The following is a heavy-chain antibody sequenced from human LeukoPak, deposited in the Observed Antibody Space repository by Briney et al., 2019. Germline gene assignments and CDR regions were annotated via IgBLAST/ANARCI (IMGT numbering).Heavy chain of an antibody. Sequence: SETLSLTRTVSGGSISSSSYYWGWIRQPPRKGLEWIGSIYYSGSTYYNPSLKSRVTISVDTSKNQFSLKLSSVTAADTAVYYCARHSGVGVVTAISYWGQGTLVTVSS. V-gene: IGHV4-39*01. CDR2: IYYSGST. CDR1: GGSISSSSYY. D-gene: IGHD2-21*02. J-gene: IGHJ4*02. CDR3: ARHSGVGVVTAISY.